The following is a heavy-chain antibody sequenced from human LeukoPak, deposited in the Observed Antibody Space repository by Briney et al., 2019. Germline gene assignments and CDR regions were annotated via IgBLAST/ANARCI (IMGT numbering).Heavy chain of an antibody. D-gene: IGHD1-26*01. CDR2: INHSEDT. Sequence: YPSETLSLTCAVYGGSFSGYYWTWIRQPPGKGVECIGEINHSEDTNYNPSLKSRLTISVDTSKNQFSLKLTSVTAADTAIYYCARGIVGATRGLFDSWGQGILVTVSS. J-gene: IGHJ4*02. CDR1: GGSFSGYY. V-gene: IGHV4-34*01. CDR3: ARGIVGATRGLFDS.